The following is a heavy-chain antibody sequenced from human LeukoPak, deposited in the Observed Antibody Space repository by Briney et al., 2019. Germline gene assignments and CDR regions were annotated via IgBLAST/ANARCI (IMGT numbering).Heavy chain of an antibody. V-gene: IGHV4-31*03. CDR3: ARAPDDYGGPRDWFDP. CDR1: NGSISSGGYY. J-gene: IGHJ5*02. CDR2: VSHTGST. D-gene: IGHD4-23*01. Sequence: SETLSLTCIVSNGSISSGGYYWTWIRQHPGRGLEWIGYVSHTGSTYYNPSLASRVSMSVDTSKNQFSLTMMSLTAADTAVYYCARAPDDYGGPRDWFDPWGPGTQVTVSS.